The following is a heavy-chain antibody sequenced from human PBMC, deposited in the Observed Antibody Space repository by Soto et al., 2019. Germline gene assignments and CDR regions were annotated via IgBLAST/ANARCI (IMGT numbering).Heavy chain of an antibody. D-gene: IGHD6-19*01. CDR1: GFSLANYP. Sequence: GGSLRLSCVASGFSLANYPMNWVRQTPGKGLEWISYSSPRGDTIYYADSVEGRFTISRDNARNSLSLHMSSLRDEDSALYYCAKGPPTNVGWPYYFESWGQGGPVTVSS. CDR3: AKGPPTNVGWPYYFES. J-gene: IGHJ4*02. CDR2: SSPRGDTI. V-gene: IGHV3-48*02.